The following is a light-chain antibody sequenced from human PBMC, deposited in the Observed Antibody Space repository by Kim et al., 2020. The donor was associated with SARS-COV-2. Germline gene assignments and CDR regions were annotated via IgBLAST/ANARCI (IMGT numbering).Light chain of an antibody. CDR2: EDT. CDR1: KLGDKY. J-gene: IGLJ1*01. CDR3: QAWDSSTVV. V-gene: IGLV3-1*01. Sequence: SYELTQPPSVSVSPGQTATITCSGDKLGDKYVCWYKQKPGQYPVLVIFEDTKRPSGIPERFSASNSGNTATLTISGTQAMDEADYHCQAWDSSTVVFGTG.